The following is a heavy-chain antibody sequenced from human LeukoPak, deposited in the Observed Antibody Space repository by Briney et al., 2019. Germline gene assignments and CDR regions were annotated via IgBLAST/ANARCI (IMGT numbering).Heavy chain of an antibody. V-gene: IGHV4-34*09. J-gene: IGHJ4*02. CDR3: GRFVVRGDYFDY. CDR1: GGSFSGYY. Sequence: PSETLSLTCAVYGGSFSGYYWSWIRQPPGKGLEWIGYIYYSGSTYYNPSLKSRVTISVDTSKNQFSLKLSSVTAADTAVYYCGRFVVRGDYFDYWGQGTLVTVSS. CDR2: IYYSGST. D-gene: IGHD3-10*01.